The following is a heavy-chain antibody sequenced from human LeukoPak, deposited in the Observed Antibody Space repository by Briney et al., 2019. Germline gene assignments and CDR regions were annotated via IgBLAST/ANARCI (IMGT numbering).Heavy chain of an antibody. Sequence: SETLSLTCTVSGGSISSSSYYWGWIRQPPGKGLEWIGIIYYSGSPYFNPSLKSRVTISVDTSKNHLSLKLTSVTAADTAVYFCARINYYDSQGGAVDIWGQGTMVTASS. CDR3: ARINYYDSQGGAVDI. J-gene: IGHJ3*02. CDR1: GGSISSSSYY. D-gene: IGHD3-22*01. V-gene: IGHV4-39*02. CDR2: IYYSGSP.